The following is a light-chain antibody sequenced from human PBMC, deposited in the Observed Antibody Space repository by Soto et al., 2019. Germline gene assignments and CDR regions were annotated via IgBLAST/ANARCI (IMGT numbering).Light chain of an antibody. Sequence: EIVLTQSPATLSLSPGERATLSCRASQSVNNNVAWYQQRPGQPPRLLIYDAVYRPTGIPARFGGSGSGTDFTLTISSLESEDFAVYYCQHRSNWPVLTFGGGTRVEIK. CDR1: QSVNNN. CDR2: DAV. J-gene: IGKJ4*01. V-gene: IGKV3-11*01. CDR3: QHRSNWPVLT.